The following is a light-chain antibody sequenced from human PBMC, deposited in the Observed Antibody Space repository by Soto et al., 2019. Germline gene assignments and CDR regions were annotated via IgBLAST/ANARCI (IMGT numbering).Light chain of an antibody. CDR1: QNVNNNF. Sequence: ETVLTQSPGAVSLSPGERATISCTTSQNVNNNFLAWYQQKPGQAPRLLIHGVFNRASGIPDRFSGSGSGTYFTLTINGLEPEDSAVYYCQHYDGSPRTFGQGTKLEIK. J-gene: IGKJ2*01. CDR2: GVF. V-gene: IGKV3-20*01. CDR3: QHYDGSPRT.